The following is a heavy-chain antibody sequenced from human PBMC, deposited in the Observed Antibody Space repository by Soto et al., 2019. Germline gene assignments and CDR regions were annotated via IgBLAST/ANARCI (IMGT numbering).Heavy chain of an antibody. CDR3: AHTPWGAAPDY. D-gene: IGHD3-16*01. Sequence: SGPTLVNPTQTLTLTCTLSGFSLSARGVGVGWIRQPPGKAPEWLGIISWNDDKRYSPSLKSRLTITKDTSKNQVVLTMTNMEPVDTATYYCAHTPWGAAPDYWGQGTVVTVSS. CDR2: ISWNDDK. J-gene: IGHJ4*02. CDR1: GFSLSARGVG. V-gene: IGHV2-5*01.